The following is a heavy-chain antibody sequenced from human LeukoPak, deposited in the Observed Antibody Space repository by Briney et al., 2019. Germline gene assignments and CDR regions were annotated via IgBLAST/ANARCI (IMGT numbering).Heavy chain of an antibody. V-gene: IGHV3-21*01. J-gene: IGHJ4*02. Sequence: GGSLRLSCSASGFTFSDYDMNWVRQAPGKGLEGVSSTSYLSSHVYYGDSVKGRFSISRDNAKNSLYLQMNSLGAEDTAIYYCGRAFPPLRTSSAGDLWGQGILVTVSS. CDR2: TSYLSSHV. CDR1: GFTFSDYD. CDR3: GRAFPPLRTSSAGDL. D-gene: IGHD3-16*01.